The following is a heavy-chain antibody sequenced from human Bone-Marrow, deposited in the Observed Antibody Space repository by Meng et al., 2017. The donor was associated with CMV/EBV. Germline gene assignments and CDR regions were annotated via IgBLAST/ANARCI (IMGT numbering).Heavy chain of an antibody. CDR1: GFTFSSYA. D-gene: IGHD3-22*01. CDR3: TTDITMIVVVININY. V-gene: IGHV3-15*01. CDR2: IKSKTDGGTT. J-gene: IGHJ4*02. Sequence: GGSLRLSCAASGFTFSSYAMSWVRQAPGKGLEWVGRIKSKTDGGTTDYAAPVKGRFTISRDDSKNTLYLQMNSLKTEDTAVYYCTTDITMIVVVININYWGQGTLVTVSS.